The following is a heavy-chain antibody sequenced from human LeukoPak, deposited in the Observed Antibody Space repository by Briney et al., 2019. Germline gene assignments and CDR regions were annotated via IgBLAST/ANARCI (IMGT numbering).Heavy chain of an antibody. CDR3: ARDRYYYDSSGYCFDY. CDR1: GFTFTTKW. Sequence: GGSLRLSCAASGFTFTTKWMSWVRQAPGKGLEWVATINQDGSDQYYVDSVKGRFTISRDNAKNSLDLQMNSLRAEDTAMYYCARDRYYYDSSGYCFDYWGQGTLVSVSS. D-gene: IGHD3-22*01. CDR2: INQDGSDQ. J-gene: IGHJ4*02. V-gene: IGHV3-7*01.